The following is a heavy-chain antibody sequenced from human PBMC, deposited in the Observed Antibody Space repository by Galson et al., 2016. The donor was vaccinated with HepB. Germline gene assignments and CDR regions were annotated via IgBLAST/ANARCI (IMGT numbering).Heavy chain of an antibody. D-gene: IGHD1-14*01. CDR2: KWFDGSST. CDR1: GFDLRNSP. V-gene: IGHV3-33*01. Sequence: SLRLSCAASGFDLRNSPMHWVRQIPGRGLEWVAMKWFDGSSTVYADSVKGRFTISRDTSLNTVYLQMSSLRPGDTALYFCATSIGDHVAFNLWGQGTLVIVSS. CDR3: ATSIGDHVAFNL. J-gene: IGHJ3*01.